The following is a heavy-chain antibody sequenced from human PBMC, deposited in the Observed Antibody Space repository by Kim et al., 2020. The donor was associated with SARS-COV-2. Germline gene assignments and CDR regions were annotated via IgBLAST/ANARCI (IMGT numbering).Heavy chain of an antibody. V-gene: IGHV4-34*01. D-gene: IGHD6-13*01. CDR1: GGSFSGYY. J-gene: IGHJ4*02. Sequence: SETLSLTCAVYGGSFSGYYWSWIRQPPGKGLEWIGEINHSGSTNYNPSLKSRVTISVDTSKNQFSLKLSSVTAADTAVYYCARGFGVIWSSSWILDYWGQGTLVTVSS. CDR3: ARGFGVIWSSSWILDY. CDR2: INHSGST.